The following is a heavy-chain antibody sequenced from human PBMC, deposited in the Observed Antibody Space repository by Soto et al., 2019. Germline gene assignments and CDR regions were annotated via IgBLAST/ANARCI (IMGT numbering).Heavy chain of an antibody. CDR2: IYYSGST. D-gene: IGHD5-12*01. CDR1: AGSISSSSYY. Sequence: QLQLQESGPGLVKPSETLSLTCTVSAGSISSSSYYWVWIRQPPGKGLEWIGSIYYSGSTYYNPSLKSRVTISVDTSKNQFSLRLSSVPAADAAVYYCARLMVATPYWGQGTLVTVSS. V-gene: IGHV4-39*01. CDR3: ARLMVATPY. J-gene: IGHJ4*02.